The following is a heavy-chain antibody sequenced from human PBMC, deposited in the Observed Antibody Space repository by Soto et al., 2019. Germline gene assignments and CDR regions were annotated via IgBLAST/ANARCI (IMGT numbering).Heavy chain of an antibody. D-gene: IGHD3-3*01. CDR2: ISYDGSNK. CDR1: GFTLSSYA. J-gene: IGHJ6*02. Sequence: GGSLGLSFAASGFTLSSYAMHWVRQAPGKGLEWVAVISYDGSNKYYADSVKGRYTTSRDNSKNTLYLQMNSLRAEDTAVYYCARELYYDFWSDPYYYYYHGMAVWGQGTTVTVSS. V-gene: IGHV3-30-3*01. CDR3: ARELYYDFWSDPYYYYYHGMAV.